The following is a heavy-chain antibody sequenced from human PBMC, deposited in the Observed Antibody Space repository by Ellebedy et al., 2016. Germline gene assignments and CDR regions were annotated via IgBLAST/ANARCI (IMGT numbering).Heavy chain of an antibody. CDR1: GYTFTSYG. J-gene: IGHJ6*02. CDR3: ARVVCTNGVWSSLSGGSCYYYYYGMDV. D-gene: IGHD2-8*01. CDR2: ISAYNGNT. V-gene: IGHV1-18*04. Sequence: ASVKVSCKASGYTFTSYGISWVRQAPGQGLEWMGWISAYNGNTNYAQKLQGRVTMTTDTSTSTAYMELRSLRSDDTAVYYCARVVCTNGVWSSLSGGSCYYYYYGMDVWGQGTTVTVSS.